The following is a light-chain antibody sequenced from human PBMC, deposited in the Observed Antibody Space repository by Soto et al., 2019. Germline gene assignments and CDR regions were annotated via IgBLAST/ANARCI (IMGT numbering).Light chain of an antibody. Sequence: EIVLTQSPGTLSLSPGERATLSCRASQSVGRSLAWYQQRPGQAPRLLIYGASARATGIPATFSGSGSGTEFTLTISSLQSEDFATYYCQQYDNWPSVTFGGGTKVDIK. CDR1: QSVGRS. CDR2: GAS. CDR3: QQYDNWPSVT. V-gene: IGKV3-15*01. J-gene: IGKJ4*01.